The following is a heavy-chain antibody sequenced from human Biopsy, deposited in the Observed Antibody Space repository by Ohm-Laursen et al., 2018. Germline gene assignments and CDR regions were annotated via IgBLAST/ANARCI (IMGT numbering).Heavy chain of an antibody. CDR2: IYPGGST. V-gene: IGHV4-4*07. Sequence: SQTLSLTCTVSGGDINNYYWSWIRQPAGKGLEWIGRIYPGGSTNYNPSPKSRVTMSVDTSKKQLSLRLRSVTAADTAVYYCASAGYNPDWNFDLWGRGTRVTVSS. CDR3: ASAGYNPDWNFDL. CDR1: GGDINNYY. J-gene: IGHJ2*01. D-gene: IGHD5-24*01.